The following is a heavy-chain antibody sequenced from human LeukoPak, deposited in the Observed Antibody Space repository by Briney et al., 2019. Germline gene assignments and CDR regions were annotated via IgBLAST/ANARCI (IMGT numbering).Heavy chain of an antibody. CDR2: ISGSGGST. V-gene: IGHV3-23*01. Sequence: GGSLRLSCAASGFTFSSYGMSWVRQAPGKGLEWVSAISGSGGSTYYADSVKGRFTISRDNSKNTLYLQMNSLRAEDTAVYYCAKTIFGVVTTDAFDIWGQGTMVTVSS. CDR3: AKTIFGVVTTDAFDI. CDR1: GFTFSSYG. J-gene: IGHJ3*02. D-gene: IGHD3-3*01.